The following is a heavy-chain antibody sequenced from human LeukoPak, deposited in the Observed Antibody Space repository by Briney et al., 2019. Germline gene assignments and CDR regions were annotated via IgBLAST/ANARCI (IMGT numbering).Heavy chain of an antibody. J-gene: IGHJ3*02. CDR1: GYTFTSYG. Sequence: ASVKVSCKASGYTFTSYGISWVRQAPGQGLEWMGWISAYNGNTNYAQKLQGRVTMTTDTSTSTAYMELRSLRSDDTAVYYCARVNKRITIFGVVRSGAFDIWGQGTMVTVSS. D-gene: IGHD3-3*01. CDR2: ISAYNGNT. CDR3: ARVNKRITIFGVVRSGAFDI. V-gene: IGHV1-18*01.